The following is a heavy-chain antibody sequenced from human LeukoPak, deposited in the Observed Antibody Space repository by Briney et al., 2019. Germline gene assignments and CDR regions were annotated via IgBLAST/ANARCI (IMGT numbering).Heavy chain of an antibody. V-gene: IGHV4-34*01. CDR2: INHSGST. Sequence: SETLSLTCAVYGGSFSGYYWSWIRQPSGKGLEWIGEINHSGSTNYNPSLKSRVTISVDTSKNQFSLKLSSVTAADTAVYYCARGNPEDYYFDYWGQGTLVTVSS. CDR1: GGSFSGYY. J-gene: IGHJ4*02. CDR3: ARGNPEDYYFDY. D-gene: IGHD1-14*01.